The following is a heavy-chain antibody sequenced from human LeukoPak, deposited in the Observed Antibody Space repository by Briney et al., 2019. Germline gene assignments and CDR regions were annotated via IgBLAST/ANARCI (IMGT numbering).Heavy chain of an antibody. V-gene: IGHV3-74*01. J-gene: IGHJ5*02. Sequence: GGSLRLSCAASGFTFSNSWMHWVRQAPGKGLVWVSRIDNSGSNTNYADSVKGRFTISRDNAKSTLYLQMGSLRAEDTAVYYCSRDLGVTNWFDPWGQGTLVTVSS. D-gene: IGHD2-21*02. CDR2: IDNSGSNT. CDR3: SRDLGVTNWFDP. CDR1: GFTFSNSW.